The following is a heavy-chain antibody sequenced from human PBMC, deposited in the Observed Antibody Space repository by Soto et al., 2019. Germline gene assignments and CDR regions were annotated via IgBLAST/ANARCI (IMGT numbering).Heavy chain of an antibody. V-gene: IGHV4-59*08. J-gene: IGHJ6*03. Sequence: SETLSLTCTVSGGSISSYYWSWIRQPPGKGLEWIGYIYYSGSTNYNPSLKSRVTISVDTSKNQFSLKLSSVTAADTAVYYCASLKIDYYYYMDVWGKGTTVTVSS. CDR2: IYYSGST. CDR1: GGSISSYY. CDR3: ASLKIDYYYYMDV.